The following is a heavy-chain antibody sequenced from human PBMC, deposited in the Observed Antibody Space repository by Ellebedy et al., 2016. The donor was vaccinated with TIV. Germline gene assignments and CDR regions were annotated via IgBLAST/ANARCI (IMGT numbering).Heavy chain of an antibody. CDR2: IWYDGSNK. D-gene: IGHD5-18*01. CDR1: GFTFSSYG. J-gene: IGHJ5*02. V-gene: IGHV3-33*01. Sequence: LSLTCXASGFTFSSYGMHWVRQAPGKGLEWVAVIWYDGSNKYYADSVKGRFTISRDNSKNTLYLQMNGLRAEDTAVYYCARDPFSGTAMVIGNWFDPWGQGTLVTVSS. CDR3: ARDPFSGTAMVIGNWFDP.